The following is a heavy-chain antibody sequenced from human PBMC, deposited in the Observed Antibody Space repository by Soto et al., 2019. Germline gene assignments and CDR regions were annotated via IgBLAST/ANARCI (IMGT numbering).Heavy chain of an antibody. D-gene: IGHD6-13*01. CDR1: GFTFSNHA. CDR3: ARDGQQLAPYALDV. J-gene: IGHJ6*02. Sequence: QAQLVESGGGVVQPGTSLRLSCTTSGFTFSNHAMHWVRQAPGKGLERVAQIWHDGGNKYYADSVRGRFTISRDNSRNMLYVQMNSLRVEDTAVYYCARDGQQLAPYALDVWGQGTSVTVSS. CDR2: IWHDGGNK. V-gene: IGHV3-33*01.